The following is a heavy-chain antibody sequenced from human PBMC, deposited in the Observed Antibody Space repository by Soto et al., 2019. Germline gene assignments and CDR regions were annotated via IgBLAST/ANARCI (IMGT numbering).Heavy chain of an antibody. CDR3: ARDIAAAVDFDY. J-gene: IGHJ4*02. V-gene: IGHV1-69*04. D-gene: IGHD6-13*01. Sequence: AASVKVSCKASGGTFSSYTISWVRPAPGQGLEWMGRIIPILGIANYAQKFQGRVTITADKSTSTAYMELSSLRSEDTAVYYCARDIAAAVDFDYWGQGTLVTVSS. CDR1: GGTFSSYT. CDR2: IIPILGIA.